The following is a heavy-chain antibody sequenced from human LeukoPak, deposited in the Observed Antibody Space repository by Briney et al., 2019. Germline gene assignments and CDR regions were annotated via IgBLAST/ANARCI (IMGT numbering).Heavy chain of an antibody. CDR1: GFSFSNYY. J-gene: IGHJ4*02. CDR2: INGRGGII. V-gene: IGHV3-48*04. Sequence: PGGSLRLSCKASGFSFSNYYMNWVRQAPGKGLEWLSHINGRGGIINYADSVKGRFTISRDNARNSLDLHMSSLGAEDTAVYYCAREGDGSRYYFDYWGQGILVTVS. CDR3: AREGDGSRYYFDY. D-gene: IGHD2-21*01.